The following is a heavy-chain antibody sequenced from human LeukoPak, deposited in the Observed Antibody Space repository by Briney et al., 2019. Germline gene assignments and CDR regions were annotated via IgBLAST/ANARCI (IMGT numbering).Heavy chain of an antibody. CDR2: ISISSSYI. J-gene: IGHJ4*02. D-gene: IGHD2-2*02. CDR3: ARSISSYTDEDY. V-gene: IGHV3-21*01. Sequence: GGSLRLSCAASGFTFSSYSMNWVRQAPGKGLEWVSSISISSSYIYYADSVKGRFTTSRDNAKNSLYLQMNSLRAEDTAVYYCARSISSYTDEDYWGQGTLVTVSS. CDR1: GFTFSSYS.